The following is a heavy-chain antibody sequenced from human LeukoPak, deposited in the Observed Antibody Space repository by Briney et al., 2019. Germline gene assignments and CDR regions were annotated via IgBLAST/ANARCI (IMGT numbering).Heavy chain of an antibody. J-gene: IGHJ4*02. CDR3: GRTSPADY. D-gene: IGHD1-7*01. Sequence: GGSLRLSCAASGFTFSSHTMSWVRQAPGKGLEWVSGISGSGGISTYYADSVKGRFTISRDNSKNTLYLQMNSLRAGDTAIYYCGRTSPADYWGQGTLVTVSS. CDR2: ISGSGGIST. V-gene: IGHV3-23*01. CDR1: GFTFSSHT.